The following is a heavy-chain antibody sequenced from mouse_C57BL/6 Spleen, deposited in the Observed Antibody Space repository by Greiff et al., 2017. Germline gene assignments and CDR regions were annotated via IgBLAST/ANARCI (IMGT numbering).Heavy chain of an antibody. Sequence: VQLKESGPELVKPGASVKIPCKASGYTFTDYNMDWVKQSHGKSLEWIGDINPNNGGTIYNQKFKGKATLTVDKSSSTAYMELRSLTSEDTAVYYCAREGDSSGYVTFAYWGQGTLVTVSA. J-gene: IGHJ3*01. CDR3: AREGDSSGYVTFAY. V-gene: IGHV1-18*01. CDR1: GYTFTDYN. CDR2: INPNNGGT. D-gene: IGHD3-2*02.